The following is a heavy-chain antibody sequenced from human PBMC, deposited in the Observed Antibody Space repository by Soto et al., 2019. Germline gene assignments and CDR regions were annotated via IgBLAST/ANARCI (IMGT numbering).Heavy chain of an antibody. CDR1: GYTFTSYV. CDR2: MNPSSGNT. Sequence: QVQLVQSGAEVKESGASVKVSCKASGYTFTSYVINWVRQATGQGLEWMGWMNPSSGNTGYAQKFQGRVSMTRYTSISTAYMELSSLRSEDTAVYYCTRANGHTTSWGQGTLVTVPS. V-gene: IGHV1-8*01. D-gene: IGHD4-17*01. J-gene: IGHJ5*02. CDR3: TRANGHTTS.